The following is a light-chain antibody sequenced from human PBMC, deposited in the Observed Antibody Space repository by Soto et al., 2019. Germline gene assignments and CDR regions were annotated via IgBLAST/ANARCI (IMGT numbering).Light chain of an antibody. V-gene: IGKV3-15*01. CDR3: QQYNNWPPLT. J-gene: IGKJ5*01. CDR2: GAS. Sequence: EIVMTQSPATLSVSPGERVTFSCRASQSVTSNLAWYQHKPGQAPRLLISGASTGATGIPARFSGSGSGTEFTLTINSLQSEDFAVYYCQQYNNWPPLTFGQGTRLEIK. CDR1: QSVTSN.